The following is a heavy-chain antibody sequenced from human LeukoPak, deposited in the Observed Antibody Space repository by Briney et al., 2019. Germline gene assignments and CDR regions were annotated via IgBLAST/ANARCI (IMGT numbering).Heavy chain of an antibody. Sequence: GGSLRLSCAASGFTFGSYAMSWVRQAPGKGLEWVSVISVSDDTTYYPDSVKGRFTISRDNSKNTLYLHMNTLRAEDTAVYYCAEFIASSWSGSYFDYWGQGTLVTVSS. CDR3: AEFIASSWSGSYFDY. CDR2: ISVSDDTT. J-gene: IGHJ4*02. V-gene: IGHV3-23*01. D-gene: IGHD6-13*01. CDR1: GFTFGSYA.